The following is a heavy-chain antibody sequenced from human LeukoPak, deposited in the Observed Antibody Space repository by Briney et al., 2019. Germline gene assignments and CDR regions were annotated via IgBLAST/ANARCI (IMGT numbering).Heavy chain of an antibody. V-gene: IGHV3-21*01. CDR2: ISSSSNYI. CDR1: GFTFSTYS. CDR3: ARDIRDCVAVTGTCWFDP. J-gene: IGHJ5*02. Sequence: GGSLRLSCAASGFTFSTYSMNWVRQAPGRGLEWVPSISSSSNYIYYAGSVKGRFTISRDNSKNSLYLQMNSLRAEDTAVYYCARDIRDCVAVTGTCWFDPWGQGTLVTVSS. D-gene: IGHD6-19*01.